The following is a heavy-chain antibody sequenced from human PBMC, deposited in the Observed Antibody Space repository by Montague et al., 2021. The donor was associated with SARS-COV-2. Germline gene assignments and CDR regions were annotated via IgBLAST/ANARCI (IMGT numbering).Heavy chain of an antibody. CDR3: AREGLLPVASELPEYYFDY. Sequence: SLRLSCAASGFMFRTYGMHWVRQAPGKGLEWLALIWYDGSDKYYADSVKGRLTISRDNSKNTLYLQMNSLRAEGTAVYYCAREGLLPVASELPEYYFDYWGQGTLVTVSS. CDR2: IWYDGSDK. J-gene: IGHJ4*02. CDR1: GFMFRTYG. V-gene: IGHV3-33*01. D-gene: IGHD5-12*01.